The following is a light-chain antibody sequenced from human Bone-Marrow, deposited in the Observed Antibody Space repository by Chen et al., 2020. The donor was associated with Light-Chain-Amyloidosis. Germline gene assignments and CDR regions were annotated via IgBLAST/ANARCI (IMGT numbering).Light chain of an antibody. Sequence: SYVLTQPSSVSVAPGQTATIACGGNNIGATSVHWYQQTPGQSHLLVVYDDSDRPSGIPERLSGSTSGNAATLTISSVEAGDEADYYCQVWDRSSDRPVFGGGTKLTVL. CDR3: QVWDRSSDRPV. CDR2: DDS. J-gene: IGLJ3*02. V-gene: IGLV3-21*02. CDR1: NIGATS.